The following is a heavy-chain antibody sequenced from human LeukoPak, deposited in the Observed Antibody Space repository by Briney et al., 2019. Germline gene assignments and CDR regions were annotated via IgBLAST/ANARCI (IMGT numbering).Heavy chain of an antibody. J-gene: IGHJ4*02. Sequence: SETLSLTCTVPDGSISNYFWSWIRQPPGKGLEWIGYIYYTGMTNSNPSLKSRVTFSMDTSKNQFSLNLRSVTAADTAIYYCARHGRMVIMSKFSTGIDQWGQGTLVTVSS. CDR3: ARHGRMVIMSKFSTGIDQ. CDR2: IYYTGMT. V-gene: IGHV4-59*08. D-gene: IGHD2-8*01. CDR1: DGSISNYF.